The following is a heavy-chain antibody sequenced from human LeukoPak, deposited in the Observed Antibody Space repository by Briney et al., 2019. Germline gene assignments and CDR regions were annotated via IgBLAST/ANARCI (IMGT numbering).Heavy chain of an antibody. V-gene: IGHV3-23*01. D-gene: IGHD2-2*01. Sequence: GGSLRLSCAASGFTFSSHAMSWVRQAPGKGLEWVSAISGSGGSTYYADSVKGRFTISRDNSKNTLYLQMNSLRAEDTAVYYCAKESYCSSTSCLDYYYYGMDVWGQGTTVTVSS. CDR1: GFTFSSHA. J-gene: IGHJ6*02. CDR3: AKESYCSSTSCLDYYYYGMDV. CDR2: ISGSGGST.